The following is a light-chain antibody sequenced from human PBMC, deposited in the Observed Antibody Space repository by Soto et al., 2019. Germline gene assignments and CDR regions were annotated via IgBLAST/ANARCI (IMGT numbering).Light chain of an antibody. CDR3: QQYYSYPWT. J-gene: IGKJ1*01. CDR2: DAS. Sequence: DIQMTQSPFTLSASVGDRVTITCRASQSINNRLAWHQQKPGKAPKVLICDASSLKSGVPSRFSGSGSGTEFTLTISSLQPDDFATYYCQQYYSYPWTFAQGTKVDIK. V-gene: IGKV1-5*01. CDR1: QSINNR.